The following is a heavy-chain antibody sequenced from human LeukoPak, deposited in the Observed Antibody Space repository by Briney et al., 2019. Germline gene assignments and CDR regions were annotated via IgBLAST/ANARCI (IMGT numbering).Heavy chain of an antibody. V-gene: IGHV3-23*01. CDR3: AKDSNTAYYDILTGHRSWFDP. J-gene: IGHJ5*02. CDR1: GFTFSSFA. CDR2: ISGSGGST. Sequence: RGSLRLSCPASGFTFSSFAMSWVRQAPGKGLEWVSGISGSGGSTYYADSVKGRFTISRDNSKNTLYLQMNSLRAEDTAVYYCAKDSNTAYYDILTGHRSWFDPWGQGTLVTVSS. D-gene: IGHD3-9*01.